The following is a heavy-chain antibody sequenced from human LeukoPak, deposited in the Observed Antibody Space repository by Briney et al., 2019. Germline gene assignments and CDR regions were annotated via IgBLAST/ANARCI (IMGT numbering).Heavy chain of an antibody. CDR3: AGSGSLMVYANPFDP. J-gene: IGHJ5*02. CDR1: GGSISSYY. Sequence: EPSETLSLNCTVSGGSISSYYWSWIRQPTGKGLEWIGYIYYSGSTNYNPSLKSRVTISVDTSKNQFSLKLSSVTAADTAVYYCAGSGSLMVYANPFDPWGQGTLVTVSS. D-gene: IGHD2-8*01. V-gene: IGHV4-59*01. CDR2: IYYSGST.